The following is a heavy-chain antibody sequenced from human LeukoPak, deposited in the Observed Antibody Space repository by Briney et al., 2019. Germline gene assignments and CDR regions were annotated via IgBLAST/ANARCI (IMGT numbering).Heavy chain of an antibody. CDR3: ALGSGSSVDY. D-gene: IGHD3-10*01. Sequence: SETLSLTCTVSGGSISSSSYYWGWIRQPPGNGLEWIGSIYYSGSTYYNPSLKSRVTISVDTSKNQFSLKLSSVTAADTAVYYCALGSGSSVDYWGQGTLVTVSS. CDR2: IYYSGST. CDR1: GGSISSSSYY. J-gene: IGHJ4*02. V-gene: IGHV4-39*07.